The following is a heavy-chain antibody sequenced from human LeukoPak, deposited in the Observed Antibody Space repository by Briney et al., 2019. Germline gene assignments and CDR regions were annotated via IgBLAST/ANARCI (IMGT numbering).Heavy chain of an antibody. J-gene: IGHJ6*04. CDR2: IYHSGST. V-gene: IGHV4-4*02. D-gene: IGHD3-9*01. CDR1: GGSISSSNW. Sequence: SGTLSLTCAVSGGSISSSNWWSWVRQPPGEGLEWIGEIYHSGSTNYNPSLKSRVTISVDKSKNQFSLKLSSVTAADTAVYYCARGHYDILTGYHYGMDVWGKGTTVTVSS. CDR3: ARGHYDILTGYHYGMDV.